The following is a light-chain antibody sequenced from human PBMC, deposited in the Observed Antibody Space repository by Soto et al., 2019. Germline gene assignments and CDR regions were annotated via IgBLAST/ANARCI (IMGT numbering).Light chain of an antibody. CDR1: SSDIGGYDY. J-gene: IGLJ1*01. V-gene: IGLV2-14*01. CDR2: GVT. Sequence: QSALTQPASVSGSPGQSITISCTGTSSDIGGYDYVSWYQHHPGKAPKFIIYGVTNRPSGVSHRFSGSKSANTASLTISGLQAEDEADYYCTSYTSTSTHVFGSGTKFTVL. CDR3: TSYTSTSTHV.